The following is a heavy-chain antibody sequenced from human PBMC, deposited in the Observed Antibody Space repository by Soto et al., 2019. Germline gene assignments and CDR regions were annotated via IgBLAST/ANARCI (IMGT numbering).Heavy chain of an antibody. J-gene: IGHJ6*02. Sequence: GASVKVSCKASGYTFTGYYMHWVRQAPGQGLEWMGWINPNSGGTNYAQKFQGRVTMTRDTSISTAYMELSRLRSDDTAVYYCARVGLASGGSSNQYYYYGMDVWGQGTTVTV. CDR3: ARVGLASGGSSNQYYYYGMDV. V-gene: IGHV1-2*02. CDR2: INPNSGGT. D-gene: IGHD2-15*01. CDR1: GYTFTGYY.